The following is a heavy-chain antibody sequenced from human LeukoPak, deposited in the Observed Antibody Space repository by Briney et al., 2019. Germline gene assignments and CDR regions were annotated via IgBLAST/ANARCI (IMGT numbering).Heavy chain of an antibody. Sequence: GGSLRLSCAASGFTFSDYYMSWIRQAPGKGLEWVSCISNSGSTIYYADSVKGRFTISRDNAKNSLHLQMNSLRAEDTAVYYCARDGRRDSDAFDIRGQGTMVTVSS. V-gene: IGHV3-11*04. CDR2: ISNSGSTI. CDR1: GFTFSDYY. CDR3: ARDGRRDSDAFDI. J-gene: IGHJ3*02. D-gene: IGHD1-1*01.